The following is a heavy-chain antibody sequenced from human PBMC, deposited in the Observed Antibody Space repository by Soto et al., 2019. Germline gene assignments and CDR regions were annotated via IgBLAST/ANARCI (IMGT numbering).Heavy chain of an antibody. Sequence: GGSLRLSCAASGFTFSSYAMSWVRQAPGKGLEWVSAISGSGGSTYYADSVKGRFTISRDNSKNTLYLQMNSLRAEDTAVYYCAKGGPDYGDSAGYYYYGMDAWGQGTTVTVSS. D-gene: IGHD4-17*01. CDR1: GFTFSSYA. CDR2: ISGSGGST. J-gene: IGHJ6*02. CDR3: AKGGPDYGDSAGYYYYGMDA. V-gene: IGHV3-23*01.